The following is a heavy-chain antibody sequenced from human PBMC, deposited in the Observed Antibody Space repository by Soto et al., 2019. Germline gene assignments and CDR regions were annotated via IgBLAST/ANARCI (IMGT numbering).Heavy chain of an antibody. CDR1: GGTFRTYA. CDR2: IIPIFGTV. V-gene: IGHV1-69*12. Sequence: QVQLLQSGAEVKKPGSSVRVSCAASGGTFRTYAISWVRQAPGQGLEWMGEIIPIFGTVNYAQRCQGRVTITADQSTTTVYMDLRSLRSEDTAVYYCAKGAVAGSPTSYYYYGMDVWGQGTTVTVSS. D-gene: IGHD6-19*01. J-gene: IGHJ6*02. CDR3: AKGAVAGSPTSYYYYGMDV.